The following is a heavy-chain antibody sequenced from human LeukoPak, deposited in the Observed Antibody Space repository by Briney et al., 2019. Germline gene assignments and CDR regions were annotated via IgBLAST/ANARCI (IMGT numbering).Heavy chain of an antibody. J-gene: IGHJ6*03. CDR1: GFTFSSYS. V-gene: IGHV3-48*04. CDR2: ISSSSSTI. CDR3: ARDWGGRFGELRYYYYYMDV. D-gene: IGHD3-10*01. Sequence: GGYLRLSCAASGFTFSSYSMNWVRQAPGKGLEWVSYISSSSSTIYYADSVKGRFTISRDNAKNSLYLQMNSLRAEDTAVYYCARDWGGRFGELRYYYYYMDVWGKGTTVTVSS.